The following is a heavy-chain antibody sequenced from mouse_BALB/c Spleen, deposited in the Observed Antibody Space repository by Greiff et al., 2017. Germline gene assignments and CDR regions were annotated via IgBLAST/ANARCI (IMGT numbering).Heavy chain of an antibody. D-gene: IGHD2-4*01. J-gene: IGHJ4*01. V-gene: IGHV5-9-1*01. CDR1: GFTFSSYA. CDR3: ARDYDESAMDY. CDR2: ISSGGSYT. Sequence: EVMLVESGGGLVKPGGSLKLSCAASGFTFSSYAMSWVRQTPEKRLEWVATISSGGSYTYYPDSVKGRFTISRDNAKNTLYLQMSSLRSEDTAMYYCARDYDESAMDYWGQGTSVTVSS.